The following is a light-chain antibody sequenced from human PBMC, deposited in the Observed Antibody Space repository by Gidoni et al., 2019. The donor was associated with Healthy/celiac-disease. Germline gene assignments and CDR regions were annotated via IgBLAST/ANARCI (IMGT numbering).Light chain of an antibody. J-gene: IGLJ1*01. CDR2: DVR. Sequence: QSALTQPASVSGSPGQSITISCTVTSSDVGGYNYVSWYQQPPGKAPKLMIYDVRNRPSGVSNRFSGSKSGNTASLTISGLQAEDEADYYCSSYTSSSTYVFGTGTKVTVL. V-gene: IGLV2-14*01. CDR3: SSYTSSSTYV. CDR1: SSDVGGYNY.